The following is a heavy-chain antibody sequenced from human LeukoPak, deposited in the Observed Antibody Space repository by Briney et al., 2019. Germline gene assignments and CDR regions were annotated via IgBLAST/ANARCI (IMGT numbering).Heavy chain of an antibody. CDR1: DDSITMYY. CDR3: ARGTYYYDSSGYYKFYYMDV. V-gene: IGHV4-59*01. D-gene: IGHD3-22*01. J-gene: IGHJ6*03. Sequence: SETLSLTCSVSDDSITMYYWTWIRQPPGKGLEWIGYVDHTGSTNFNPSLKSRVTISVDTSKNQFSLKLSSVTAADTAVYYCARGTYYYDSSGYYKFYYMDVWGKGTTVTVSS. CDR2: VDHTGST.